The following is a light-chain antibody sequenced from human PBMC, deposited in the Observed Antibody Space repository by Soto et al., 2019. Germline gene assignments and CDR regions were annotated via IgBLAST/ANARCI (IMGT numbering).Light chain of an antibody. CDR3: QQYGNPPPNA. CDR1: QSISSSY. CDR2: GAS. V-gene: IGKV3-20*01. J-gene: IGKJ2*01. Sequence: EIVLTQSPGTLSLSPGERATLSCRASQSISSSYLAWYQQKPGQAPRGLIYGASSRATGIPDRFSGSGSGTDVTLTISRLEPEDFAVYFCQQYGNPPPNAFGQGTKVEIK.